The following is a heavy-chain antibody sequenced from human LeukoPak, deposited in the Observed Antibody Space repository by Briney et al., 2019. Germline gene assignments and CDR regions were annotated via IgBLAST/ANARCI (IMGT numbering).Heavy chain of an antibody. Sequence: ASVKVSCKASGYTFTSYYMHWVRQAPGQGLEWMGIINPSGGSTSYAQKFQGRVTMTRDTSISTAYMELSRLRSDDTAVYYCAREGGVYGPYYFDYWGQGTLVTVSS. CDR1: GYTFTSYY. J-gene: IGHJ4*02. V-gene: IGHV1-46*01. D-gene: IGHD2-8*02. CDR2: INPSGGST. CDR3: AREGGVYGPYYFDY.